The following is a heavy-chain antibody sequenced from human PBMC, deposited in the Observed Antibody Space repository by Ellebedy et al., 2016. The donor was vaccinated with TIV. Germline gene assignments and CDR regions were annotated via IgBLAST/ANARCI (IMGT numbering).Heavy chain of an antibody. CDR2: ISYDGSNK. J-gene: IGHJ4*02. CDR1: GFXXTRYG. Sequence: PGGSLRLSCAASGFXXTRYGIHWVXXAPGKGVELVAVISYDGSNKYYADSVKGRLTISRDNSQNTLYLQMNSLRAEDKAVYYCEKELETVTTFLDYWGQGTLVTVSS. CDR3: EKELETVTTFLDY. V-gene: IGHV3-30*18. D-gene: IGHD4-17*01.